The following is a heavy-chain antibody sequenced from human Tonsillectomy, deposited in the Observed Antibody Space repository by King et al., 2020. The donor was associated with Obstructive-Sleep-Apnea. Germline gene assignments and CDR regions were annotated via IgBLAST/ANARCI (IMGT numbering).Heavy chain of an antibody. Sequence: EVQLVESGGGLVQPGGSLTLSCAASGFTFSSYWMSWVRQAPGGGVVWLSDIKRDGSVRTSVDPVNGRVHISRANAKTLLYLQMNNLRAEDTGVYYCTRDNYGDDWFDPWGQGTLVTVSS. CDR1: GFTFSSYW. D-gene: IGHD4-17*01. CDR2: IKRDGSVR. V-gene: IGHV3-7*01. CDR3: TRDNYGDDWFDP. J-gene: IGHJ5*02.